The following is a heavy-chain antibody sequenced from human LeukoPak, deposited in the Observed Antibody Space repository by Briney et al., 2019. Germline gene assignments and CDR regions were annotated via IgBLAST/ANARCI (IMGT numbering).Heavy chain of an antibody. V-gene: IGHV5-51*01. CDR1: GYSFTSYW. CDR3: ARFFPYRGSSYDAFDI. CDR2: IYPGDSDT. Sequence: GESLKISCKGSGYSFTSYWIGWVRQMPGKGLEWMWIIYPGDSDTRYSPSFQGQVTISADKSISTAYLHWSSLKAPDTAMYYYARFFPYRGSSYDAFDIWGQGTMVTVSS. J-gene: IGHJ3*02. D-gene: IGHD1-26*01.